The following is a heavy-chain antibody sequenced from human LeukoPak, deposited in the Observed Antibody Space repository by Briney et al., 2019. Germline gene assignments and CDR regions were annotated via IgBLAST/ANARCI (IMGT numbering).Heavy chain of an antibody. D-gene: IGHD4-17*01. Sequence: PGGSLRLSCADSGFTFSSYWMSWVRQAPGKGLEWVANIKQDGSEKYYVDSVKGRFTMSRDNAKNSLYLQMNSLRAEDTAVYFCARGQTTMSNWGQGTLVTVSS. V-gene: IGHV3-7*03. CDR1: GFTFSSYW. CDR3: ARGQTTMSN. CDR2: IKQDGSEK. J-gene: IGHJ4*02.